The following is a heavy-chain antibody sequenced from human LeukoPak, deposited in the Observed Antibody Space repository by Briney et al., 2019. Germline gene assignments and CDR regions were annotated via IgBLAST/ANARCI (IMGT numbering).Heavy chain of an antibody. CDR3: ARRDHGDYGEEY. CDR1: GFTVSSNY. J-gene: IGHJ4*02. V-gene: IGHV3-66*04. D-gene: IGHD4-17*01. Sequence: AGGSLRLSCAASGFTVSSNYMSWVRQAPGKGLEWVSVIYSCGSTYYSDSVKGRFTISRDNSKNTLYLQMNSLRAEDTAVYYCARRDHGDYGEEYWGQGTLVTVSS. CDR2: IYSCGST.